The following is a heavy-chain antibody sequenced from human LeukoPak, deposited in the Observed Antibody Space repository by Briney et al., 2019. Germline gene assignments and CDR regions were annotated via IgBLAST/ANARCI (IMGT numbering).Heavy chain of an antibody. J-gene: IGHJ4*02. Sequence: GGSLRLSCAASGFTFSSYAMSWVRQAPGKGLEWVSTISGSGGSTYYADSVKGRFTISRDNAKNSLYLQMNSLRVEDTAVYYCARDAFGDFSYWGQGALVTVSS. CDR2: ISGSGGST. D-gene: IGHD2/OR15-2a*01. CDR3: ARDAFGDFSY. CDR1: GFTFSSYA. V-gene: IGHV3-23*01.